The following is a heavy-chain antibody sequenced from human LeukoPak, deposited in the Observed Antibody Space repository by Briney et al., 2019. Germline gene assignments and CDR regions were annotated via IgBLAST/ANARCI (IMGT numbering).Heavy chain of an antibody. CDR2: INHSGST. J-gene: IGHJ4*02. CDR3: ARLSGLAAAGSLMPYYFDY. V-gene: IGHV4-34*01. D-gene: IGHD6-13*01. CDR1: GGSFSGYY. Sequence: PSETLSLTCAVYGGSFSGYYWSWIRQPPGKGLEWIGEINHSGSTNYNPSLKSRVTISVDTSKNQFSLKLSSVTAADTAVYYCARLSGLAAAGSLMPYYFDYWGQGTLVTVSS.